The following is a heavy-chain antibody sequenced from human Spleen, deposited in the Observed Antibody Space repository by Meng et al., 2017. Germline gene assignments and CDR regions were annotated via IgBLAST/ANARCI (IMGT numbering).Heavy chain of an antibody. D-gene: IGHD6-13*01. J-gene: IGHJ4*02. CDR1: GYTFAAYW. CDR2: IDPKSDNT. CDR3: ARDEDISAAGYLLGDF. Sequence: QVTLVEWGPEVKEPGASVKGSCKASGYTFAAYWIQWVRQAPGQGLEWMGRIDPKSDNTHYAQKFQGRVTMTRDTSISTAYMELSGLRSDDTAVYYCARDEDISAAGYLLGDFWGQGTLVTVSS. V-gene: IGHV1-2*06.